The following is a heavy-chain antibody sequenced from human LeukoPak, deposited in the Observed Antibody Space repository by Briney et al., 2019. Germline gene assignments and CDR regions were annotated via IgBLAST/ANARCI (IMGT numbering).Heavy chain of an antibody. CDR1: GFAFSTYT. CDR3: ARAGASSATDYYYYYMDV. V-gene: IGHV3-21*01. Sequence: GGSLRLSCAASGFAFSTYTINWVRQAPGKGLEWVSSISSRSTYIYYADTLKGRFTISRDNAKNSLYLHMNSLRAEDTAVYYCARAGASSATDYYYYYMDVWGKGTTVTVSS. D-gene: IGHD6-13*01. CDR2: ISSRSTYI. J-gene: IGHJ6*03.